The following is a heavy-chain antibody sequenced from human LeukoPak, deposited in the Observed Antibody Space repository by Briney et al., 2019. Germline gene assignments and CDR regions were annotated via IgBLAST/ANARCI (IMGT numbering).Heavy chain of an antibody. CDR1: GFTFSTYS. V-gene: IGHV3-23*01. Sequence: GGSLRLSCAASGFTFSTYSMNWVRQAPGKGLEWVSAISGSGGSTYYADSVKGRFTISRDNSKNTLYLQMNSLRAEDTAVHYCAKDPSGSYPTPTDYWGQGTLVTVSS. CDR2: ISGSGGST. D-gene: IGHD1-26*01. CDR3: AKDPSGSYPTPTDY. J-gene: IGHJ4*02.